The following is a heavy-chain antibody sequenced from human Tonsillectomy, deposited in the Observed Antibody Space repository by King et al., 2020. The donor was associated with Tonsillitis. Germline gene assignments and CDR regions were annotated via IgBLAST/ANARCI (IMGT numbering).Heavy chain of an antibody. Sequence: QLQESGPGLVKPSETLSLTCTVSGDSISNYYWNWIRQPPGKGLEWIGYIFYSGSTNYNPSLKSRVTISVDTSKNQFSLKLTSVTAADTAVYYCARSTGSSWLDYYFDYWGQGTLVTVSS. V-gene: IGHV4-59*01. D-gene: IGHD6-13*01. CDR3: ARSTGSSWLDYYFDY. CDR2: IFYSGST. J-gene: IGHJ4*02. CDR1: GDSISNYY.